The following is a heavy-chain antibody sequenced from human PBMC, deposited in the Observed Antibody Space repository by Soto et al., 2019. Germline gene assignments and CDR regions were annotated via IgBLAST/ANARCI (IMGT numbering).Heavy chain of an antibody. V-gene: IGHV1-2*04. CDR1: GYTFTGYY. Sequence: GASVKVSCKASGYTFTGYYMHWVRQAPGQGLEWMGWINPNSGGTNYAQKFQGWVTMTRDTSISTAYMELSRLRSDDTAVYYCAREGLCSGGSCLNWFDPWGQGTLVTVSS. D-gene: IGHD2-15*01. CDR3: AREGLCSGGSCLNWFDP. J-gene: IGHJ5*02. CDR2: INPNSGGT.